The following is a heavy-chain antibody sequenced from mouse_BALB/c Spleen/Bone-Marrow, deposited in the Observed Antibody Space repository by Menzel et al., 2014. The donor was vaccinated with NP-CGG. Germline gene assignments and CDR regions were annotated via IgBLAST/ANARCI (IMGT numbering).Heavy chain of an antibody. V-gene: IGHV1-4*02. Sequence: LVESAAELARPGASVKMSCKASGYTFTSYTMHWVKQRPGQGLEWIGYINPSSGYTEYNQKFKDKTTLTADKSSSTAYMQLSSLTSEDSAVYYCARRGYLWFAYWGQGTLVTVSA. CDR2: INPSSGYT. CDR1: GYTFTSYT. CDR3: ARRGYLWFAY. J-gene: IGHJ3*01. D-gene: IGHD2-2*01.